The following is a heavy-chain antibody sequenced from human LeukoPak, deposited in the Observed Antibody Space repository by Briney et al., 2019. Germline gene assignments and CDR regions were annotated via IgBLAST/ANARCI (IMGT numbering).Heavy chain of an antibody. D-gene: IGHD2-2*01. Sequence: GGSLRLSCAASAFTFHDYSMSWVRLTPGKGLEWVSSISKSNAYIYYADSVKGRFTLSRDNGKNSLYLQMNSLRAEDTAVYYCARGGYCNSSSCYVIDWGQGTPVTVSS. J-gene: IGHJ4*02. CDR1: AFTFHDYS. V-gene: IGHV3-21*01. CDR3: ARGGYCNSSSCYVID. CDR2: ISKSNAYI.